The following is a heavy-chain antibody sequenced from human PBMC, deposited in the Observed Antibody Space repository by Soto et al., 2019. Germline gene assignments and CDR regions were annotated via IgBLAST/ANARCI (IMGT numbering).Heavy chain of an antibody. Sequence: QVQLVQSGAEEKKPGASVKVSCKASGYTFTSYAMHWVRQAPGQRLEWMGWINAGNGNTKYSQKFQDRVTITRDTSASTAYMELSSLRSEDTAVYSCARGITLPTPLDYWGQGTLVTVSS. V-gene: IGHV1-3*05. CDR3: ARGITLPTPLDY. CDR1: GYTFTSYA. J-gene: IGHJ4*02. D-gene: IGHD1-20*01. CDR2: INAGNGNT.